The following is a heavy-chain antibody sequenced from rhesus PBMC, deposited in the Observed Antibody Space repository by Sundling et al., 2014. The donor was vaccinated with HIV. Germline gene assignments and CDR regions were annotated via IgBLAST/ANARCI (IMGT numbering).Heavy chain of an antibody. D-gene: IGHD3-3*01. CDR1: GFSLIDYY. CDR3: ARARGIPIFGLVNHYGLDS. CDR2: ISYTGGST. V-gene: IGHV3-59*01. J-gene: IGHJ6*01. Sequence: EVQLVESGGGLAKPGGSLRLSCAASGFSLIDYYMHWVRQAPGKGLEWVSGISYTGGSTNYADSVKGRFTFSRENAKNTLYLQMDSLRAEDTAVYYCARARGIPIFGLVNHYGLDSWGQGVVVTVSS.